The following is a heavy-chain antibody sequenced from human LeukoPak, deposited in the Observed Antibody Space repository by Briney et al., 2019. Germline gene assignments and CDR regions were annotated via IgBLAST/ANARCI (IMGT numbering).Heavy chain of an antibody. J-gene: IGHJ4*02. D-gene: IGHD6-19*01. Sequence: SQTLSLTCAISGDSVSSNSAAWNWIRQSPSRGLEWLGRTYYRSKWYNDYAVSVKSRITINPDTSKNQFSLQLNSVTPEDTAVYYCARGGACSSGWYVWFDYWGQGTLVTVSS. V-gene: IGHV6-1*01. CDR2: TYYRSKWYN. CDR3: ARGGACSSGWYVWFDY. CDR1: GDSVSSNSAA.